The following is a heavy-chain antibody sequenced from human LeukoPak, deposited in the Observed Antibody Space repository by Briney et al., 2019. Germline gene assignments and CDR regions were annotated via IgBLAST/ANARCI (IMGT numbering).Heavy chain of an antibody. V-gene: IGHV1-69*13. D-gene: IGHD2-2*01. J-gene: IGHJ5*02. Sequence: SVKVSCKASGGTFSSYAISWVRQAPGQGLEGMGGIIPIFGTANYAQKFQGRVTITADESTRTAYMELSSLRSEDTAVYYCASSHPIVVVPSAVNVWFDPWGQGTLVTVSS. CDR1: GGTFSSYA. CDR2: IIPIFGTA. CDR3: ASSHPIVVVPSAVNVWFDP.